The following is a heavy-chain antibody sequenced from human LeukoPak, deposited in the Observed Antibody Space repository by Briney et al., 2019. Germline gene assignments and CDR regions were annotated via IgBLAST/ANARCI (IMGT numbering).Heavy chain of an antibody. D-gene: IGHD1-26*01. CDR3: ARDGSGRLATPQYYYGMDV. CDR1: GYTFTSYG. J-gene: IGHJ6*02. V-gene: IGHV1-18*01. Sequence: GASVKVSCKASGYTFTSYGISWVRQAPGRGLEWMGWISAYNGNTNYAQKLQGRVTMTTDTSTSTAYMELRSLRSDDTAVYYCARDGSGRLATPQYYYGMDVWGQGTTVTVSS. CDR2: ISAYNGNT.